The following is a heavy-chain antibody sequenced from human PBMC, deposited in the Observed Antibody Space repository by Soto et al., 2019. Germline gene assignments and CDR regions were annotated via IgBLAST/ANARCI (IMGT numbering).Heavy chain of an antibody. Sequence: QVQLVESGGGVVQPGRSLRLSCAASGFTFSSYGMHWVRQAPGKGLEWVAVISDDGSNKYYADSVKGRFTISRDNSKNTLYLQMNSLRAEDTAVYYCANGRGITMVRGVLWGQGTLVTVSS. J-gene: IGHJ4*02. D-gene: IGHD3-10*01. V-gene: IGHV3-30*18. CDR2: ISDDGSNK. CDR1: GFTFSSYG. CDR3: ANGRGITMVRGVL.